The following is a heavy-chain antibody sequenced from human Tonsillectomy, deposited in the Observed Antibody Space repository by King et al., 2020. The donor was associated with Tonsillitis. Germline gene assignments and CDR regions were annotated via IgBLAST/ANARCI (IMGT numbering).Heavy chain of an antibody. V-gene: IGHV4-39*02. Sequence: QLQESGPRLVRPSEALSLTCTVSGTTMRSTYYFWSWIRQPPGKGLEWIGSVDSLGGSYYNPSLKSRLTMSVDSSNNLFSLSLNSVTAADTAVYYCASLTRSPTESFRDSWGQGTLIIVSA. J-gene: IGHJ4*02. D-gene: IGHD2-21*01. CDR3: ASLTRSPTESFRDS. CDR1: GTTMRSTYYF. CDR2: VDSLGGS.